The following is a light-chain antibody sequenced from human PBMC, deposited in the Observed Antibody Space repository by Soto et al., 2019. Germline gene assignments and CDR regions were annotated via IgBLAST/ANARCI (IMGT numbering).Light chain of an antibody. CDR1: QSISSW. CDR2: KAS. CDR3: QQYNSYCT. V-gene: IGKV1-5*03. Sequence: DIQMTQSPSTLSASVGARVPITCRASQSISSWLAWYQQKPGKAPKLLIYKASSLESGVPSRFSGSGSGTEFTLTISSLQPDDFATYYCQQYNSYCTFGQGTKV. J-gene: IGKJ1*01.